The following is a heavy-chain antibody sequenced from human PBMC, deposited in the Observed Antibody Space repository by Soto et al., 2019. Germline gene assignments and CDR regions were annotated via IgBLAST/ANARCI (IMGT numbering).Heavy chain of an antibody. V-gene: IGHV1-3*01. CDR3: ARDPNLAAMVRVYYYGMDV. CDR2: LNAGNGNT. J-gene: IGHJ6*02. Sequence: ASVKVSCKASGYTFTSYAMHWVRQAPGQRLECMGCLNAGNGNTKYSQKFQGRVTITRDTSASTAYMELSSLRSEDTAVYYCARDPNLAAMVRVYYYGMDVWGQGTTVTVSS. CDR1: GYTFTSYA. D-gene: IGHD3-10*01.